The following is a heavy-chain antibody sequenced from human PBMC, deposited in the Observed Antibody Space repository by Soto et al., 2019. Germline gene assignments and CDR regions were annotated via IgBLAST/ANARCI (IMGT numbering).Heavy chain of an antibody. J-gene: IGHJ4*02. V-gene: IGHV4-30-4*01. CDR1: GGSISSGDYY. Sequence: QVQLQESGPGLVKPSQTLSLTCTVSGGSISSGDYYWSWIRQPPGKGLEWIGYIYYSGSTYYNPSLKSRVTISVDTSKNQFSLKLSSVTAADTAVYYCARVGYGDHIPPHYFDYWGQGTLVTVSS. CDR3: ARVGYGDHIPPHYFDY. CDR2: IYYSGST. D-gene: IGHD4-17*01.